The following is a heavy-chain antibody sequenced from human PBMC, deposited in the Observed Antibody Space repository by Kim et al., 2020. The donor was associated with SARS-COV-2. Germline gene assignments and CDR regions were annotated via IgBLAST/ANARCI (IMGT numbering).Heavy chain of an antibody. CDR3: AREMDTAMVTRFGMDV. Sequence: SEKGRFTISRDNSKNTLYLQMNSMIAEDTAVYYCAREMDTAMVTRFGMDVWGQGTTVTVSS. V-gene: IGHV3-53*01. D-gene: IGHD5-18*01. J-gene: IGHJ6*02.